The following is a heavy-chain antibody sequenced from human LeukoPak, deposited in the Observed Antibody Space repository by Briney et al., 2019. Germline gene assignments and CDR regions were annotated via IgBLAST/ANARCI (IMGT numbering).Heavy chain of an antibody. Sequence: GGSLRLSCAASGFXFSTYAFTWVRQAPGKGLEWVSSISGSDDNTYYADSVKGRFTIFRDNSKNTLYLQMNSLRAEDTAVYYCVKDLYGSGSRPYYFDYWGQGTLVTVSS. V-gene: IGHV3-23*01. J-gene: IGHJ4*02. CDR3: VKDLYGSGSRPYYFDY. CDR1: GFXFSTYA. CDR2: ISGSDDNT. D-gene: IGHD3-10*01.